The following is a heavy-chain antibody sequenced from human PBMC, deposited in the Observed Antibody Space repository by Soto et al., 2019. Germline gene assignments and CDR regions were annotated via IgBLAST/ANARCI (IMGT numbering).Heavy chain of an antibody. Sequence: GGSLRLSCEASGFTFSDYYMSWIRKDPGKGLEWLSYISTSGSAIYYADSVQGRFTISRDSAKNSLYLQMNSLRAEDTAVYYCAKESREWLRSSWDYWGQGTLVTVSS. CDR2: ISTSGSAI. J-gene: IGHJ4*02. CDR1: GFTFSDYY. D-gene: IGHD5-12*01. V-gene: IGHV3-11*04. CDR3: AKESREWLRSSWDY.